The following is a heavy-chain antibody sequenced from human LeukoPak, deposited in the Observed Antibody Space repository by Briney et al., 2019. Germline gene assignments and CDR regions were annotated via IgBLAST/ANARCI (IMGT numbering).Heavy chain of an antibody. CDR3: AKDRWSTAYYYLDY. J-gene: IGHJ4*02. V-gene: IGHV3-23*01. Sequence: TGGSLRLSCAASGFTFSSYAMSWVRQAPGKGLEWVSAISGSGGSTYYADSVKGRFTISRDISKNTLYLQMNNLRAEDTAVYYCAKDRWSTAYYYLDYWGQGTLVTVSS. D-gene: IGHD3-16*01. CDR2: ISGSGGST. CDR1: GFTFSSYA.